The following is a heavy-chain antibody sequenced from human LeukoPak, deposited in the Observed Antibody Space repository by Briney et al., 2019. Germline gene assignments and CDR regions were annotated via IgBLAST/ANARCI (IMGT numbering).Heavy chain of an antibody. CDR2: IYYSGST. V-gene: IGHV4-59*08. J-gene: IGHJ4*02. Sequence: SETLSLTCAVSGGSISSYYWSWIRQPPGKGLEYIGYIYYSGSTNYNPSLKSRVTISVDTSKNQFSLKLSSVTAADTAVYYCARHGNYYGSGSYYWGQGTLVTVSS. D-gene: IGHD3-10*01. CDR1: GGSISSYY. CDR3: ARHGNYYGSGSYY.